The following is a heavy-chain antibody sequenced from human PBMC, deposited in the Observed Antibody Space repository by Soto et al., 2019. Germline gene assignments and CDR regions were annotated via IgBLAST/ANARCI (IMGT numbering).Heavy chain of an antibody. D-gene: IGHD6-13*01. J-gene: IGHJ4*02. V-gene: IGHV3-7*03. Sequence: GGSLRLSCAASGFTFSSYWMSWVRQAPGKGLEWVANIKQDGSEKYYVDSVKGRFTISRDNAKNSLYLQMNSLRAEDTAVYYCASIPIAAAGTGLDKDYWGQGTLVTVSS. CDR2: IKQDGSEK. CDR1: GFTFSSYW. CDR3: ASIPIAAAGTGLDKDY.